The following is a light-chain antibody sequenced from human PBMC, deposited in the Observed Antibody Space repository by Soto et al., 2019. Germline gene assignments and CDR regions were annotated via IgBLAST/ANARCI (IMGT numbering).Light chain of an antibody. Sequence: DIVMTQSPDSLAVSLGERAAINCKSSQNILYSSNNKNYLAWYQQKTGQTPRLLIHWASTRASGVPDRFSGSGSGTDFTLTISSLQAEDVSVYYCQQYYSNPVTFGQGTKVDIK. J-gene: IGKJ1*01. CDR3: QQYYSNPVT. CDR1: QNILYSSNNKNY. CDR2: WAS. V-gene: IGKV4-1*01.